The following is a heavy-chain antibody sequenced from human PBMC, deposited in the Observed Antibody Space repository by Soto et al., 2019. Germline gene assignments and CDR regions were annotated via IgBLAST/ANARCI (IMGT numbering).Heavy chain of an antibody. CDR1: GASISSSSYF. CDR2: IYYSGST. V-gene: IGHV4-39*01. Sequence: QVQLQESGPGLVKPSETLSLTCTVSGASISSSSYFWGWIRQPPGKGLEWIGSIYYSGSTYYNPSLHSRVTISVDTAKNQFSLKVSSVTAADTAVYYCASLRCRYSSNWDFEYWGQGTLVTVSS. J-gene: IGHJ4*02. D-gene: IGHD6-13*01. CDR3: ASLRCRYSSNWDFEY.